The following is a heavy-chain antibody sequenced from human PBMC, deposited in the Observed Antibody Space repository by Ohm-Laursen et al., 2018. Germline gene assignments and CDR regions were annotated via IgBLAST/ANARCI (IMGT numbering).Heavy chain of an antibody. CDR3: ARDYYDSGHFDY. V-gene: IGHV4-59*01. D-gene: IGHD3-10*01. J-gene: IGHJ4*02. Sequence: PSDTLSLTCHVSGGSISGYYWSWIRQPPGKGLEWIGYIYYSGSTNYNPSLKRRVTISLDTSKNQFSLKLSSVTAADTAVYYCARDYYDSGHFDYWGRGTLVTVSS. CDR1: GGSISGYY. CDR2: IYYSGST.